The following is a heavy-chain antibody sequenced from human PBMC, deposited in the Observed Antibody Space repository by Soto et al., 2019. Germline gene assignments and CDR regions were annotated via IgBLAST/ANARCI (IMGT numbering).Heavy chain of an antibody. V-gene: IGHV4-38-2*01. D-gene: IGHD2-21*02. CDR3: ARGKGHTGLSCFDP. J-gene: IGHJ5*02. CDR1: GYSISSGYY. CDR2: IYHSGSI. Sequence: PSETLSLTCAVSGYSISSGYYWGWIRQPPGKGLEWIGSIYHSGSIYYNPSLKSRVSISVDTSKNHFSLKLSSVTAADTAVYYCARGKGHTGLSCFDPWGQGTLVTVSS.